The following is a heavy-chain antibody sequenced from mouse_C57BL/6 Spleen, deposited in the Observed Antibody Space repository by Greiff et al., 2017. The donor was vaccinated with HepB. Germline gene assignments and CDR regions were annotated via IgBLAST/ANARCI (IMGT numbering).Heavy chain of an antibody. CDR1: GYTFTDYY. V-gene: IGHV1-76*01. CDR3: ARDYYGTSRGWFAY. Sequence: QVQLQQSGAELVRPGASVKLSCKASGYTFTDYYINWVKQRPGQGLEWIARIYPGSGNTYYNEKFKGKATLTAEKSSSTAYMQLSSLTSEDSAVYFCARDYYGTSRGWFAYWGQGTLVTVSA. D-gene: IGHD1-1*01. CDR2: IYPGSGNT. J-gene: IGHJ3*01.